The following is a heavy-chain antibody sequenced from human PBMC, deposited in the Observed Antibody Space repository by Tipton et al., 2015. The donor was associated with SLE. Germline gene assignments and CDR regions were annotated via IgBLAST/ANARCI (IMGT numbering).Heavy chain of an antibody. D-gene: IGHD2-8*01. J-gene: IGHJ6*03. Sequence: TLSLTCTVSGVSVTNYYWSWIRQPPGKRLEWIGFIQGRENTNYNPSLESRVTISVDTSKNQFSLQLTSVTAADTAIYYCARESFTNDCYYYMDVWGKGTTVTVSS. CDR3: ARESFTNDCYYYMDV. CDR2: IQGRENT. CDR1: GVSVTNYY. V-gene: IGHV4-59*02.